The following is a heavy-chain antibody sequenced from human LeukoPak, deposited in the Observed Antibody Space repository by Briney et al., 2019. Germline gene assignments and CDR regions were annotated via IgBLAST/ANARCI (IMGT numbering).Heavy chain of an antibody. V-gene: IGHV3-7*03. CDR1: GFTFSGFW. D-gene: IGHD2-2*02. Sequence: GGSLRLSCAVSGFTFSGFWMSWSRQAPGKGLEWVASINSDGSEGYYADVVKGRFAISRDNAKNSLYLQISSLRAEDTAVYYCARLYSFFDYWGQGTLVTVSS. J-gene: IGHJ4*02. CDR2: INSDGSEG. CDR3: ARLYSFFDY.